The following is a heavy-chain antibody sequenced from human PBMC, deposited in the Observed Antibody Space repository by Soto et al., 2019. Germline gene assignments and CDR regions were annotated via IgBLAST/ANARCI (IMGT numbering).Heavy chain of an antibody. J-gene: IGHJ4*02. CDR3: AKGDDIVLMVYATQPLDY. CDR1: GFTFSSYG. V-gene: IGHV3-30*18. Sequence: GGSLRLSCAASGFTFSSYGMHWVRQAPGKGLEWVAVISYDGSNKYYADSVKGRFTISRDNSKNTLYLQMNSLRAEDTAVYYCAKGDDIVLMVYATQPLDYWGQGT. D-gene: IGHD2-8*01. CDR2: ISYDGSNK.